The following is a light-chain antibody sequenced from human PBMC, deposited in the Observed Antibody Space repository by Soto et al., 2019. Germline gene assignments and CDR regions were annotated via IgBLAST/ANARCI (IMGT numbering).Light chain of an antibody. CDR3: QSYDIRLRVI. CDR2: HVS. CDR1: GTDVGQYNY. J-gene: IGLJ2*01. Sequence: QSALTQPPSASGSPGQSVTISCTGAGTDVGQYNYVSWYQQHPGKAPKLLIHHVSRRPSGVPARFSGSKSGNTASLTVSGLQTEDEADYYCQSYDIRLRVIFGGGTKLTVL. V-gene: IGLV2-8*01.